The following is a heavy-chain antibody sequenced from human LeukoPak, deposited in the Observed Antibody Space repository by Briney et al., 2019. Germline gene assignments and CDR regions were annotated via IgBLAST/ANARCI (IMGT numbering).Heavy chain of an antibody. D-gene: IGHD3-9*01. J-gene: IGHJ4*02. CDR1: NYSITSGYY. V-gene: IGHV4-38-2*02. CDR3: ARVSRGYDILY. Sequence: SYTLSLTYTVSNYSITSGYYWGWIRQPPGKGLEWIGSIYHSGTTYYNPSLKSRVTISVDTSKNQFSLNLSSVTAADTAVYYCARVSRGYDILYWGQGTLVTVSS. CDR2: IYHSGTT.